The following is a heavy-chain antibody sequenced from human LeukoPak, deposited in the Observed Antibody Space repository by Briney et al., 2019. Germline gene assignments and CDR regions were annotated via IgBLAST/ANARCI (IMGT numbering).Heavy chain of an antibody. CDR3: ARGPRDILTGYLYYYYMDV. D-gene: IGHD3-9*01. Sequence: GGTLRLSCAASGFTFSSYGMSWVRQAPGKGLEWVSAISGSGGSTYYADSVKGRFTISRDNSKNTLYLQMNSLRAEDTAVYYCARGPRDILTGYLYYYYMDVWGKGTTVTISS. CDR1: GFTFSSYG. CDR2: ISGSGGST. V-gene: IGHV3-23*01. J-gene: IGHJ6*03.